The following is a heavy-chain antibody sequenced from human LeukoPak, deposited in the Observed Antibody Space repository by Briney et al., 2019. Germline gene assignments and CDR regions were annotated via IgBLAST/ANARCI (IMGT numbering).Heavy chain of an antibody. CDR2: IIPIFGTA. V-gene: IGHV1-69*13. D-gene: IGHD4-17*01. Sequence: SVKVSCKASGGTFSGYAISWVRQAPGQGLEWMGGIIPIFGTANYAQKFQGRVTITADESTSTAYMELSSLRSEDTAVYYCARLEITTVTTSDYWGQGTLVTVSS. CDR3: ARLEITTVTTSDY. J-gene: IGHJ4*02. CDR1: GGTFSGYA.